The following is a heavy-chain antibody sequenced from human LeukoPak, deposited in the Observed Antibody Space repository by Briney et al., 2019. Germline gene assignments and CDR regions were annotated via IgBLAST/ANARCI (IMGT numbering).Heavy chain of an antibody. J-gene: IGHJ4*02. CDR1: GFTFSSYA. V-gene: IGHV3-30*04. CDR3: ARDLNYYGSGSCPDY. CDR2: ISYDGSNK. Sequence: GRSLRLSCAASGFTFSSYAMHWVRQAPGKGLEWVAVISYDGSNKYYADPVKGRFTISRDNSKNTLYLQMNSLRAEDTAVYYCARDLNYYGSGSCPDYWGQGTLVTVSS. D-gene: IGHD3-10*01.